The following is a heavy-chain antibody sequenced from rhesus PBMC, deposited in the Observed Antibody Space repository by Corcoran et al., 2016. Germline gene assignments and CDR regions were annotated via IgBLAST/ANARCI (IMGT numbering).Heavy chain of an antibody. CDR1: GFTFSSYW. CDR3: AKGSSGWYGHY. D-gene: IGHD6-31*01. CDR2: SNSGGGRT. V-gene: IGHV3-8*01. Sequence: EVQLVESGGGLAKPGGSLRLSCAASGFTFSSYWMNWVRQAPGKGLEWVSASNSGGGRTGYTDAGKGRFTITKENAKNTRYLQMDSLRAEDTAVYYCAKGSSGWYGHYWGQGVLVTVSS. J-gene: IGHJ4*01.